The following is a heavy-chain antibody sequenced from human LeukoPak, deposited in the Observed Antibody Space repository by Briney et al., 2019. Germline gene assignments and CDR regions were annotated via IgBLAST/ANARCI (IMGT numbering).Heavy chain of an antibody. CDR2: IYSGGST. J-gene: IGHJ5*02. CDR1: GFTVSSNY. Sequence: GGSLRLSCAASGFTVSSNYMSGGRQAPGKGREWVSVIYSGGSTYYADSVKGRVTISRDNSKNTLHLQMNSLRAEDRAVHYCERGSPWFDPWRQGTLVTVSS. CDR3: ERGSPWFDP. V-gene: IGHV3-53*01.